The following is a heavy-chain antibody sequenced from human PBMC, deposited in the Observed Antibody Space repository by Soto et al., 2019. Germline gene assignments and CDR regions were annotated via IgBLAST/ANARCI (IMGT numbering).Heavy chain of an antibody. J-gene: IGHJ4*02. D-gene: IGHD5-18*01. CDR2: ISGSGDRT. Sequence: EVQLLESGGGLVQPGGSLRLSCAASGFTFSNYAMSWLRQPPGKGLEGVSAISGSGDRTYYADSVKGRFTISRDNSKNTLYLQMNSLRAEDSAVYYCVKERSGHSYADSWGQGTLVTVS. CDR3: VKERSGHSYADS. CDR1: GFTFSNYA. V-gene: IGHV3-23*01.